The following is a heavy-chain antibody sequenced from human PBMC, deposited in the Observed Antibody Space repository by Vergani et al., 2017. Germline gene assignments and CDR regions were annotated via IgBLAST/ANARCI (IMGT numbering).Heavy chain of an antibody. Sequence: EVQLVQSGAEVKKPGESLRISCKGSGYSFTSYWISWVRQMPGKGLEWMGRIDPSDSYTNYSPSFQGHVTISADKSISTAYLQWSSLKASDTAMYYCAREEYSYGRYYYYYGMDVWGQGTTVTVSS. CDR3: AREEYSYGRYYYYYGMDV. J-gene: IGHJ6*02. CDR1: GYSFTSYW. V-gene: IGHV5-10-1*03. D-gene: IGHD5-18*01. CDR2: IDPSDSYT.